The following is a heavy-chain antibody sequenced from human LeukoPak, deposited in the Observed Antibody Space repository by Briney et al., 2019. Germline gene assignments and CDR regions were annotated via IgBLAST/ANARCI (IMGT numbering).Heavy chain of an antibody. V-gene: IGHV4-34*01. CDR3: ARALRAYYFDD. J-gene: IGHJ4*02. Sequence: SETLSLTCAVYGGSFSGYYWSWIRQPPGKGLEWIGEINHSGSTNYNPSLKSRVTISVDTSKNQFSLKLSSVTAADTAVYYCARALRAYYFDDWGQGTLVTVSS. CDR2: INHSGST. CDR1: GGSFSGYY. D-gene: IGHD2-21*01.